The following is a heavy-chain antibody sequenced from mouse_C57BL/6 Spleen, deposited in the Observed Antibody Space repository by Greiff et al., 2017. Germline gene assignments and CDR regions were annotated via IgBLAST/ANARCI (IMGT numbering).Heavy chain of an antibody. Sequence: QVQLQQPGAELVRPGSSVKLSCKASGYTFTSYWMHWVKQRPIQGLEWIGNIDPSDSETHYNQKFKDKATLTVDKSSSTAYMQLSSLTSEDSAVYYCARYLYDSNPHFDYWGQGTTLTVSS. CDR1: GYTFTSYW. CDR3: ARYLYDSNPHFDY. D-gene: IGHD2-5*01. CDR2: IDPSDSET. V-gene: IGHV1-52*01. J-gene: IGHJ2*01.